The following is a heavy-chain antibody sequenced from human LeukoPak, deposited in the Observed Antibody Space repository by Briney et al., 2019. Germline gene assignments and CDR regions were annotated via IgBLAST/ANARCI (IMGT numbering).Heavy chain of an antibody. V-gene: IGHV4-34*01. Sequence: PSETLSLTCAVYGGSFSGYYWSWIRQPPGKGLEWIGEINHSGSTNYNPSLKSRVTISVDTSKNQFSLKLSSVTAADTAVYYCARDDYGGNSAAFDIWGQGTMVTVSS. CDR1: GGSFSGYY. CDR2: INHSGST. CDR3: ARDDYGGNSAAFDI. D-gene: IGHD4-23*01. J-gene: IGHJ3*02.